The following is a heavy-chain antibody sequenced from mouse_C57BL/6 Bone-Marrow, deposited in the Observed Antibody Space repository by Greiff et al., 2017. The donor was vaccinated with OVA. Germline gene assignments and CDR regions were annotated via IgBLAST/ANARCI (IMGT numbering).Heavy chain of an antibody. V-gene: IGHV1-50*01. CDR1: GYTFTSYW. CDR2: IDPSDSYT. D-gene: IGHD4-1*02. J-gene: IGHJ4*01. CDR3: APTGGGYYAMDY. Sequence: VQLQQPGAELVKPGASVKLSCKASGYTFTSYWMQWVKQRPGQGLEWIGEIDPSDSYTNYNQKFKGKATLTVDTSSSTAYMQLSSLTSEDSAVYYCAPTGGGYYAMDYWGQGTSVTVSS.